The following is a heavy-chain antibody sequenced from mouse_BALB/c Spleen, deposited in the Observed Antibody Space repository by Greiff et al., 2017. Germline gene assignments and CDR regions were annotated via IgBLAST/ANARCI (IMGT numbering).Heavy chain of an antibody. V-gene: IGHV5-4*02. J-gene: IGHJ2*01. CDR3: ARHERYYFDY. Sequence: EVQVVESGGGLVKPGGSLKLSCAASGFTFSDYYMYWVRQTPEKRLEWVATISDGGSYTYYPDSVKGRFTISRDNAKNNLYLQMSSLKSEDTAMYYCARHERYYFDYWGQGTTLTVSS. CDR2: ISDGGSYT. CDR1: GFTFSDYY.